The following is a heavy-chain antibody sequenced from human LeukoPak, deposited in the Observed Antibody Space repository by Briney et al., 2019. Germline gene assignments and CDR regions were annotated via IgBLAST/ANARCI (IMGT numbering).Heavy chain of an antibody. D-gene: IGHD3-9*01. CDR3: ARLPPYYDILTGYPDNWFDP. J-gene: IGHJ5*02. Sequence: RTSETLSLTCTVSGGSISSYYWSWIRQPAGKGLERIGRIYTSGSTNYNPSLKSRVTMSVDTSKNQFSLKLSSVTAADTAVYYCARLPPYYDILTGYPDNWFDPWGQGTLVTVSS. CDR1: GGSISSYY. V-gene: IGHV4-4*07. CDR2: IYTSGST.